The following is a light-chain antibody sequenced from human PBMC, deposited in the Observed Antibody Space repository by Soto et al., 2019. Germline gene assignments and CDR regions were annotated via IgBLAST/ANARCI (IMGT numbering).Light chain of an antibody. CDR1: QSVSSN. J-gene: IGKJ2*01. Sequence: EIVMTQSPATLSVSPGERATLSCRASQSVSSNLAWYQQKPGQAPRVLIYGASTRATGIPARFSGGGSGTEFTLTISSQQSQDFAVYYCQQYNNWPPYTFGQGTKVEIK. V-gene: IGKV3-15*01. CDR2: GAS. CDR3: QQYNNWPPYT.